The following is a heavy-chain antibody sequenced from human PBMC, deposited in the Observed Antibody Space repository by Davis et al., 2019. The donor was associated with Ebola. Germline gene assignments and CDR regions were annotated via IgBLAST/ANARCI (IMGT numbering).Heavy chain of an antibody. CDR3: AGNVPAAYY. V-gene: IGHV1-69*06. Sequence: AASVQVSCKASGGTFSSYAISWVRHAPGQGLEWMGGIIPIFGTANYAQKFQGRVTITADKSTSTAYMELSSLRSEDTAVYYCAGNVPAAYYWGQGTLVTVSS. CDR2: IIPIFGTA. J-gene: IGHJ4*02. CDR1: GGTFSSYA. D-gene: IGHD2-2*01.